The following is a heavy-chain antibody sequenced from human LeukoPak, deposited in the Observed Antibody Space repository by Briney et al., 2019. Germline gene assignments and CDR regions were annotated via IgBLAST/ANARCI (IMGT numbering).Heavy chain of an antibody. V-gene: IGHV4-59*08. CDR3: ARHDGGSYGNWFDP. J-gene: IGHJ5*02. D-gene: IGHD1-26*01. CDR2: IYYSGST. CDR1: GGSISSYI. Sequence: SETLSLPCTVSGGSISSYIWSWTRQPPGKGLEWIGYIYYSGSTNYNPSLKSRVTISVDTSKNQCSLKLTSVTAADTAVYSCARHDGGSYGNWFDPWGYDTEGTVSS.